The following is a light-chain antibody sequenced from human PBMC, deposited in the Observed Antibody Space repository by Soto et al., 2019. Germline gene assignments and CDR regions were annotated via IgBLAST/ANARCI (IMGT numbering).Light chain of an antibody. J-gene: IGLJ2*01. CDR3: QAWDSSHVV. CDR1: KLGDKY. CDR2: QDT. Sequence: SYELTQPPSVSVSPGQTANITCSGDKLGDKYVCWYQQKPGQSPVLVVYQDTKRPSGISERFSGSNSGSTATLTISETQALDEADYYCQAWDSSHVVFGGGTQLTVL. V-gene: IGLV3-1*01.